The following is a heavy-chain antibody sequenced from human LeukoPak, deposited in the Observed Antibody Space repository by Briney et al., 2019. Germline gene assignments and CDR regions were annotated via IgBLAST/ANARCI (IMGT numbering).Heavy chain of an antibody. V-gene: IGHV1-2*02. CDR1: GYIFTGYY. CDR3: ARGHRLSDYYDSSGSDY. CDR2: IKPNSGDT. Sequence: ASVKVSCKASGYIFTGYYIHWVRQAPGQGLEWMGWIKPNSGDTNSAQKFQGRVTMTRDTSISTAYMELSRLRSDDTAVYYCARGHRLSDYYDSSGSDYWGQGTLVTVSS. D-gene: IGHD3-22*01. J-gene: IGHJ4*02.